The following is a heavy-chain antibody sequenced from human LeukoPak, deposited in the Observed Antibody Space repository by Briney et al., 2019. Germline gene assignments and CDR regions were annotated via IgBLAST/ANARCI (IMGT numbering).Heavy chain of an antibody. Sequence: SETLSLTCAVYGGSFSGYYWSWIRQPPGKGLEWIGEINHSGSTNYNPSLKSRVTISVDTSKNQFSLKLSSETAADTAVYYCARAPYVSDAFDIWGQGTMVTVSS. D-gene: IGHD3-16*01. CDR1: GGSFSGYY. J-gene: IGHJ3*02. CDR3: ARAPYVSDAFDI. CDR2: INHSGST. V-gene: IGHV4-34*01.